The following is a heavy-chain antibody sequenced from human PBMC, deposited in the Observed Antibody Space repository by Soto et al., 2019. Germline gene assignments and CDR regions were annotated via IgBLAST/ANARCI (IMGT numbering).Heavy chain of an antibody. CDR3: ARDRGYSYGTHDY. CDR2: INPNMGGS. D-gene: IGHD5-18*01. V-gene: IGHV1-2*02. Sequence: ASVKVSCKASGYTLSGYYIHRVRQAPGQGLEWMGWINPNMGGSKYVEKFQGRVTMTRDTSISTAYMELRSLRSDDTAVYYCARDRGYSYGTHDYWGQGILVTVSS. J-gene: IGHJ4*02. CDR1: GYTLSGYY.